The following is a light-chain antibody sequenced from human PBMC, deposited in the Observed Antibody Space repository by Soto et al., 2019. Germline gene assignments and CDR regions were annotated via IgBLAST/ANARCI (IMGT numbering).Light chain of an antibody. Sequence: IVLTQSPGTLSLSPGERATLSCRASQSVSRSYLAWYRQKPGQAPRLLIYGASSRATGIPDRFSGSGSGTDFTRTISRLEPEDFAVYYCQQYGSSPPWTFGQGTKVEIK. CDR1: QSVSRSY. J-gene: IGKJ1*01. V-gene: IGKV3-20*01. CDR3: QQYGSSPPWT. CDR2: GAS.